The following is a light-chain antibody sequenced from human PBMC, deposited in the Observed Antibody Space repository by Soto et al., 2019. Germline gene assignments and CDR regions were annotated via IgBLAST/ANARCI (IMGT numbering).Light chain of an antibody. Sequence: DIHMTQSPSTLSASVGDRVTISCRASQNIFTYLAWYQQKPGKAPKLHIFDASTLQSGVPPRFSGSGSGTEFTLTISSLHPDDFATYYCQHYTLYSASFGPGTKV. CDR2: DAS. CDR1: QNIFTY. CDR3: QHYTLYSAS. J-gene: IGKJ1*01. V-gene: IGKV1-5*01.